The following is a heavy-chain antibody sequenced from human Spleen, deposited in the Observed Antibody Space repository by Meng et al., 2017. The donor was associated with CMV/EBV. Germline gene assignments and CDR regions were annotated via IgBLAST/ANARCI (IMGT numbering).Heavy chain of an antibody. CDR1: GGSISSYY. CDR2: IYYSGST. CDR3: ARVGGYCSSTGCNRYYYHGMDV. D-gene: IGHD2-2*01. V-gene: IGHV4-59*01. Sequence: SETLSLTCTVSGGSISSYYWSWIRQPPGKGLEWIGYIYYSGSTNYNPSLKSRVTISVDTSKNQFSLKLSSVTAADTAVYYCARVGGYCSSTGCNRYYYHGMDVWGQGTTVTVSS. J-gene: IGHJ6*02.